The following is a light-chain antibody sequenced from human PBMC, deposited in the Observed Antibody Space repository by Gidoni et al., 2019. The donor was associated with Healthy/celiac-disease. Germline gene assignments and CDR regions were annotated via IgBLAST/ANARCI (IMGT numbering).Light chain of an antibody. CDR2: DES. V-gene: IGKV1-33*01. CDR3: QQYDNLPP. CDR1: QDISNY. Sequence: DIQMTQSPSSLSASVGDRVTITCQASQDISNYLNWYQQKPGKAPKLLIYDESNLETGVPSRFSGSGSGTDFTFTISSLQPEDIATYYCQQYDNLPPFGGGTKVEIK. J-gene: IGKJ4*01.